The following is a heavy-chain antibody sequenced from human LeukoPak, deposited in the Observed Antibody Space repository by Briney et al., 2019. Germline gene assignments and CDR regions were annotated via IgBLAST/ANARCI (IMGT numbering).Heavy chain of an antibody. CDR2: ISYDGSNK. J-gene: IGHJ4*02. D-gene: IGHD5-18*01. CDR3: ARDRVLKRIQLWLPY. V-gene: IGHV3-30-3*01. Sequence: GGSLRLSCSASGFTFSIFPIHWVRQAPGKGLEWVAVISYDGSNKYYADSVKGRSTISRDNSKNTLYLQMNSLRAEDTAVYYCARDRVLKRIQLWLPYWGQGTLVTVSS. CDR1: GFTFSIFP.